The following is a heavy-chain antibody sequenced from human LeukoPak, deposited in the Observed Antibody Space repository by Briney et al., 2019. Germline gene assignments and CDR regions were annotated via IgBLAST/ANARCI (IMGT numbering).Heavy chain of an antibody. D-gene: IGHD3-10*01. CDR1: GDSIRSSSYY. CDR3: ARGGYYGSGNDFRFDP. Sequence: PSETLSLTCTVSGDSIRSSSYYWGWIRQPPGKGLEWIGSKYYSGSTYYNPSLKSRVTISVDTSENQFYLKLTSVTAADTAVYFCARGGYYGSGNDFRFDPWGQGTLVTVSS. J-gene: IGHJ5*02. V-gene: IGHV4-39*07. CDR2: KYYSGST.